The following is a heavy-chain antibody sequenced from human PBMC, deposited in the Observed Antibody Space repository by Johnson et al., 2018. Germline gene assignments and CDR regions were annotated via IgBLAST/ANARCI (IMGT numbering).Heavy chain of an antibody. CDR1: GFTFSSYG. CDR3: ARDHSNSYFYYYYMDV. J-gene: IGHJ6*03. CDR2: ISYDGSNK. V-gene: IGHV3-30*03. D-gene: IGHD4-11*01. Sequence: VQLLESGGGVVQXGRSXRLXCAASGFTFSSYGMHWVRQAPGKGLEWVAVISYDGSNKYYADYVKGRFTISRDNSKNTLYLQMNSLRAEDTAVYYCARDHSNSYFYYYYMDVWGKGTTVTVSS.